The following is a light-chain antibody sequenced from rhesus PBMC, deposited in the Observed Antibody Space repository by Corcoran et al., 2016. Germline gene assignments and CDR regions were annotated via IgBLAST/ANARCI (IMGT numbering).Light chain of an antibody. V-gene: IGLV10-114*01. J-gene: IGLJ1*01. CDR3: SAWDSSLSTYI. CDR1: SNNVGNQG. CDR2: RNT. Sequence: QAGLTQPPSVSKDLRQTATLTCTGNSNNVGNQGAAWLQQHQGHPPKLLSYRNTNRPSGISERFSASRSGNTASLTITGLQPEDEADYYCSAWDSSLSTYIFGAGTRLTVL.